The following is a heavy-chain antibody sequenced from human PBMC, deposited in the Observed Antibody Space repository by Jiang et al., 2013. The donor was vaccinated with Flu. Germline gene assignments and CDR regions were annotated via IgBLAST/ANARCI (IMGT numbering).Heavy chain of an antibody. Sequence: AASGLTFSGYAMAWVRPGVQGRGRGSGSSSLSDGGGSTYYTDSVKGRFTISRDNSKNTLYLQMDSLRADDTAIYYCATVGYCRTTSCRLRYWYFDLWGRGTLVTVSS. CDR2: LSDGGGST. J-gene: IGHJ2*01. CDR1: GLTFSGYA. D-gene: IGHD2-2*03. V-gene: IGHV3-23*01. CDR3: ATVGYCRTTSCRLRYWYFDL.